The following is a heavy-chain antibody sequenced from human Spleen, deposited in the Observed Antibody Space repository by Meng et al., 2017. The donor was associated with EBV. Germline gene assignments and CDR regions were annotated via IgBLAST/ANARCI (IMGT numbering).Heavy chain of an antibody. CDR2: LNTNTGNP. CDR1: GYSFNHYA. V-gene: IGHV7-4-1*02. D-gene: IGHD4-23*01. CDR3: VRENDYGGNFWYFDL. J-gene: IGHJ2*01. Sequence: SGAEVKKPGASVKVSCKASGYSFNHYAMHWVRQAPGQRLEWLGRLNTNTGNPTYAQAFTGRFVLSLDTSVNTAYLEISSLEAEDTAVYYCVRENDYGGNFWYFDLWGRGTLVTVSS.